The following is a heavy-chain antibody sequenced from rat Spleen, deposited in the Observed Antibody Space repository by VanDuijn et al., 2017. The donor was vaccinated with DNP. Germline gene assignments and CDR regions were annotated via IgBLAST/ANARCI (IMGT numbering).Heavy chain of an antibody. J-gene: IGHJ3*01. CDR3: IREGFAY. CDR2: ISTGGGNT. CDR1: GFTFSAYY. V-gene: IGHV5-25*01. Sequence: EVQLVESGGGLVQPGRSLKLSCAASGFTFSAYYVAWVRQAPMKGLEWVATISTGGGNTYYRDSVKGRFTISRDNAKSTLYLQMNSLRSEDTATYYCIREGFAYWGQGTLVTVSS.